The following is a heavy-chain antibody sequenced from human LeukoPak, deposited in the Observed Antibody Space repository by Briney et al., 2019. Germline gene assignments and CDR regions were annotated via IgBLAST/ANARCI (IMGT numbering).Heavy chain of an antibody. Sequence: GESLKISCQGFGCSFTSYWIGWVRQMPGKGMEWMGVIYPGDLRVRYNPSFQGQVTISVDKSINTAYLQWVSLRASDSAMYYCACRDLTSTWSFPWGQGTLVTVSS. D-gene: IGHD6-13*01. CDR1: GCSFTSYW. V-gene: IGHV5-51*01. J-gene: IGHJ5*02. CDR2: IYPGDLRV. CDR3: ACRDLTSTWSFP.